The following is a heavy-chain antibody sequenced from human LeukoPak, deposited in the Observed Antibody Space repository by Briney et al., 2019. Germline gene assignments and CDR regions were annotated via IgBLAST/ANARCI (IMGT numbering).Heavy chain of an antibody. CDR2: ISYDGSNK. CDR1: GFTFSSYA. D-gene: IGHD3-9*01. J-gene: IGHJ2*01. V-gene: IGHV3-30*04. Sequence: GGSLRLSCAASGFTFSSYAMHWVRQAPGKGLGWVAVISYDGSNKYYADSVKGRFTISRDNSKNTLYLQMNSLRAEDTAVYYCAREYYDILTGYYASWYFDLWGRGTLVTVSS. CDR3: AREYYDILTGYYASWYFDL.